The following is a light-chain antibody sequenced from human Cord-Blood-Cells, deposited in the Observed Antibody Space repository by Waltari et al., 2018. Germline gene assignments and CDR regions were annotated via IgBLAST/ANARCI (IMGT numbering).Light chain of an antibody. CDR2: GAS. J-gene: IGKJ2*01. CDR1: PSVSSSY. V-gene: IGKV3-20*01. Sequence: EIVLTQSPGTLSLPPGERATLSGRASPSVSSSYLAWYQQKPGQAPRLLIYGASSRATGIPDRFSGSGSGTDFTLTISRLEPEDFAVYYCQQYGSSPYTFGQGTKLEIK. CDR3: QQYGSSPYT.